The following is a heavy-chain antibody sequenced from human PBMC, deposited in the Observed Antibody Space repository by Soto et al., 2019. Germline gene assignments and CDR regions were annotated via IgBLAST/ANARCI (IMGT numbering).Heavy chain of an antibody. Sequence: PSETLSLTCTASGGSISSGGYYWSWMRQHPGKGLEWIGYIYYSGSTYYNPSLKSRVTISVDTSNNQFSLKLSSVTAADTAVYYCARGVRTTVTTWYFDYWGQGTLVTVSS. D-gene: IGHD4-17*01. V-gene: IGHV4-31*03. J-gene: IGHJ4*02. CDR3: ARGVRTTVTTWYFDY. CDR1: GGSISSGGYY. CDR2: IYYSGST.